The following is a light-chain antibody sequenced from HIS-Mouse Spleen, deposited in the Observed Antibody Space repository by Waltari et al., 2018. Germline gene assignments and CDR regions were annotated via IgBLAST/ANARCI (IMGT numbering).Light chain of an antibody. Sequence: QSALTQPASVSGSPGQSITISCPGTSSDVGGYNYVSWYQQHPGKAPKLMIYEVSNRPSGVSNRFSGSKSGNTASLTISGLQAEDEADYYCSSYTSSSTFFGTGTKVTVL. CDR2: EVS. J-gene: IGLJ1*01. CDR1: SSDVGGYNY. V-gene: IGLV2-14*01. CDR3: SSYTSSSTF.